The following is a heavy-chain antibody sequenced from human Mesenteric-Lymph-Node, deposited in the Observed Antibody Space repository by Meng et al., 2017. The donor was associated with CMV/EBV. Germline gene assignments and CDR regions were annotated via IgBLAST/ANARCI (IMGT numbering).Heavy chain of an antibody. CDR1: GFTFSSHE. CDR3: ARDRTESYCIDY. V-gene: IGHV3-30*04. D-gene: IGHD1-26*01. J-gene: IGHJ4*02. Sequence: GGSLRLSCAASGFTFSSHEMHWVRQAPGKGLEWLAFISYDASRKHYADSVRGRFTISRDNSENTLYVQMNSLGVEDTAIYYCARDRTESYCIDYWGQGTLVTVSS. CDR2: ISYDASRK.